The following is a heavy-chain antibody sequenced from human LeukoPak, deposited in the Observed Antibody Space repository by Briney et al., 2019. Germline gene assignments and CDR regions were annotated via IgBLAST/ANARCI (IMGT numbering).Heavy chain of an antibody. J-gene: IGHJ5*02. D-gene: IGHD6-6*01. CDR3: ARAGKGSIAVPFDP. V-gene: IGHV4-30-4*08. CDR2: IYYSGST. CDR1: GGSISSGDYY. Sequence: SETLSLTCTVSGGSISSGDYYWSWIRQPPGKGLGWIGYIYYSGSTYYNPSLKSRIIISVDTSKNQFSLKLSSVTAADTAVYYCARAGKGSIAVPFDPWGQGTLVTVSS.